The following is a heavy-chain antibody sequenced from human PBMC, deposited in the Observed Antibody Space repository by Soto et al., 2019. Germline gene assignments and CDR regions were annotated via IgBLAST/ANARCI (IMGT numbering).Heavy chain of an antibody. J-gene: IGHJ6*02. D-gene: IGHD2-2*01. CDR1: GGTFSSYA. Sequence: QVQLVQSGAEVKKPGSSVKVSCKASGGTFSSYAISWVRQAPGQGLEWMGGIIPISGTANYAQKFQGRVRITADESTSTADMERSSLRSEDTAVYYCARSQGSSTSLEIYYYYYYGMDVWGQGTTVTVSS. CDR3: ARSQGSSTSLEIYYYYYYGMDV. V-gene: IGHV1-69*01. CDR2: IIPISGTA.